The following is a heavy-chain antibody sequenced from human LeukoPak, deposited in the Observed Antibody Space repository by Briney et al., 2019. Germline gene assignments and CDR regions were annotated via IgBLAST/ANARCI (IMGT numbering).Heavy chain of an antibody. J-gene: IGHJ4*02. D-gene: IGHD3-3*01. Sequence: SETLSLTCTVSGGSISSYYWSWIRQPAGKGLEWIGCIYNSGSTNYNPSLKSRVTISVDTSKNQFSLKLSSVTAADKAVYDCARFYQAYYDFWSGYLDWGQGTLVTVSS. CDR1: GGSISSYY. CDR3: ARFYQAYYDFWSGYLD. V-gene: IGHV4-4*07. CDR2: IYNSGST.